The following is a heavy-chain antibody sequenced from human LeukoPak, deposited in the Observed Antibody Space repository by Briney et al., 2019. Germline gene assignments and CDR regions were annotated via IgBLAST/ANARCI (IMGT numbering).Heavy chain of an antibody. CDR2: IYTSGST. CDR3: ARSGLTYYYDSSGYYYLGY. Sequence: SQTLSLTCPVSGGSISSGSYYWSWIRQPAGKGLEWVGRIYTSGSTNYNPSLKSRVTISVDTSKNQFSLKLTSVTAADTAVYYCARSGLTYYYDSSGYYYLGYWGQGTLVTVSS. J-gene: IGHJ4*02. CDR1: GGSISSGSYY. V-gene: IGHV4-61*02. D-gene: IGHD3-22*01.